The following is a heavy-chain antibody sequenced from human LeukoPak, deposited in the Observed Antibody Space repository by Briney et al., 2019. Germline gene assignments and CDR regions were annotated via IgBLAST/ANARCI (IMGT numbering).Heavy chain of an antibody. CDR3: ARGYSYGLVPIPEGNFDY. J-gene: IGHJ4*02. CDR1: GYTFTSYG. V-gene: IGHV1-18*01. CDR2: ISAYNGNT. D-gene: IGHD5-18*01. Sequence: GASVKVSCKASGYTFTSYGISWVRQAPGQGLEWMGWISAYNGNTNYAQKLQGRVTMTTDTSTSTAYMELRSLRSDDTAVYYCARGYSYGLVPIPEGNFDYWGQGTLVTVSS.